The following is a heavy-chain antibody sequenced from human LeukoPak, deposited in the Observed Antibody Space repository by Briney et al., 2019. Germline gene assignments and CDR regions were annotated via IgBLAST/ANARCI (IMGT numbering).Heavy chain of an antibody. V-gene: IGHV3-30*18. D-gene: IGHD2-2*01. CDR2: IANDGKDK. CDR1: GFTFSGYG. CDR3: TKDRNRGPAAYDFEY. J-gene: IGHJ4*02. Sequence: GGSLRLSCAASGFTFSGYGMHWVRQAPGKGLEWLSVIANDGKDKKYTESVKGRFTISRDNSKNTLYLQINSLRVDDTAVYYCTKDRNRGPAAYDFEYWGPGTLITVSS.